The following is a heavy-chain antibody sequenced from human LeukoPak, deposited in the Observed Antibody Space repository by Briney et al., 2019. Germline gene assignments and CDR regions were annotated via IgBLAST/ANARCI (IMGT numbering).Heavy chain of an antibody. CDR2: ISGSGGST. D-gene: IGHD6-19*01. Sequence: GGSLRLSCAASGFTFSSYAMSWVRQAPGKGLEWVSAISGSGGSTYYADSVKGRFTISRDNSKNTLYLQMNSLRAEDTAVYYCAKDSSYSSGWYSNVDYWGQGTLVTVS. V-gene: IGHV3-23*01. CDR3: AKDSSYSSGWYSNVDY. CDR1: GFTFSSYA. J-gene: IGHJ4*02.